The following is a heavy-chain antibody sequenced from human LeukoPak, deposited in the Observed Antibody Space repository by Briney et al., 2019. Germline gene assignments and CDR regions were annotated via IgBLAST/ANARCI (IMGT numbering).Heavy chain of an antibody. Sequence: GGSLRLSCAASGFTFSSYGTHWVRQAPGKGLEWVAVISYDGSNKYYADSVKGRFTISRDNSKNTLYLQMNSLRAEDTAVYYCAKDVDYYDSSGYFDYWGQGTLVTVSS. J-gene: IGHJ4*02. CDR2: ISYDGSNK. CDR3: AKDVDYYDSSGYFDY. V-gene: IGHV3-30*18. D-gene: IGHD3-22*01. CDR1: GFTFSSYG.